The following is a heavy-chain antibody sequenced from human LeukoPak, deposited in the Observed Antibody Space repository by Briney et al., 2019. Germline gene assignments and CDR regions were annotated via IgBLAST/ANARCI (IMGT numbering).Heavy chain of an antibody. CDR1: GFTFSDYY. Sequence: PGGSLTLSCAASGFTFSDYYMSWIRPAPGKGPEWVPYISSSGSTIYYADSVKGRFTISRDNAKNSLYLQMNSLRAEDTAVYYCARDQGDYYYGMDVWGQGTTVTVSS. J-gene: IGHJ6*02. CDR2: ISSSGSTI. D-gene: IGHD3-10*01. CDR3: ARDQGDYYYGMDV. V-gene: IGHV3-11*01.